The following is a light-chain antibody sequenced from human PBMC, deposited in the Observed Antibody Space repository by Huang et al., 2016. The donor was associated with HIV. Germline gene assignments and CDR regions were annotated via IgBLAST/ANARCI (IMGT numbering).Light chain of an antibody. Sequence: IQLTQSPSSLSASVGDRVTITCRASQGISSSLAWYQQKPWKAPKLLIYAASTLQSGVPSRFSGSGSGTDFTLTISSLQPEDFATYYCQQLNSYPYTFGQGTKLEIK. J-gene: IGKJ2*01. CDR3: QQLNSYPYT. V-gene: IGKV1-9*01. CDR1: QGISSS. CDR2: AAS.